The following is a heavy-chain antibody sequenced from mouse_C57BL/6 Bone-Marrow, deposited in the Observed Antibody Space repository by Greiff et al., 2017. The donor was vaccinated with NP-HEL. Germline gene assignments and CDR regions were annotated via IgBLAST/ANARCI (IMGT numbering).Heavy chain of an antibody. CDR1: GFSLTSYG. D-gene: IGHD1-1*01. CDR3: ASGYYAFAY. Sequence: VQRVESGPGLVAPSQSLSITCTVSGFSLTSYGVDWVRQSPGKGLEWLGVIWGVGSTNYNSALKSRLSISKDNSKSQVFLKMNSLQTDDTAMYYCASGYYAFAYWGQGTLVTVSA. V-gene: IGHV2-6*01. J-gene: IGHJ3*01. CDR2: IWGVGST.